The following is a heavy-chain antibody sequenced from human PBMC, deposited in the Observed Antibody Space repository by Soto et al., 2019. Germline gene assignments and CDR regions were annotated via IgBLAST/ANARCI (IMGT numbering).Heavy chain of an antibody. CDR2: INAGYGNT. V-gene: IGHV1-3*01. Sequence: ASVKVSCKASGYTFTSYGISWVRQAPGQGLEWMGWINAGYGNTKYSQKFQGRVTITRDTSASTAYMELSSLRSEDTAVYYCARGVAGPLHWFDPWGQGTLVTVSS. J-gene: IGHJ5*02. CDR3: ARGVAGPLHWFDP. D-gene: IGHD6-19*01. CDR1: GYTFTSYG.